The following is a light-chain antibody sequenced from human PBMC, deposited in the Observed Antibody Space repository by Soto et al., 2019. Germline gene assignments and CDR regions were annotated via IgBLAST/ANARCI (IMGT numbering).Light chain of an antibody. J-gene: IGKJ1*01. Sequence: DIQMTQSPSTLSASVGNRVTITCRASQSISRWLAWYQQKPGKAPKVLIWDATSLQRGVPSRFSGSGSGTEFTLTISSLQPDDFATYYCQQYNEYSTWTVGQGTKVEIK. CDR3: QQYNEYSTWT. CDR1: QSISRW. V-gene: IGKV1-5*01. CDR2: DAT.